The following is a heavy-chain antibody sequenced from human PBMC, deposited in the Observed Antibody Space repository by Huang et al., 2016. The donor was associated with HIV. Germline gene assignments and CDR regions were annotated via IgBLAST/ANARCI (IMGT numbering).Heavy chain of an antibody. J-gene: IGHJ4*02. Sequence: QVQLQESGPGLVKPSQTLSLTCTVSGGSISSGRYYWSWIRQPAGKGLEWIGHIYPSGSTDYNPSLKSRVTIPLDASKNQFSLKLSSVTAADTAVYFCARVRGTYYYDSSGYPLDYWGQGTLLTVSS. CDR1: GGSISSGRYY. V-gene: IGHV4-61*09. CDR2: IYPSGST. D-gene: IGHD3-22*01. CDR3: ARVRGTYYYDSSGYPLDY.